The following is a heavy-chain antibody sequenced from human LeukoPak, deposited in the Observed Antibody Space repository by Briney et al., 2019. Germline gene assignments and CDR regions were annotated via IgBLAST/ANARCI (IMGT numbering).Heavy chain of an antibody. CDR1: GFTFDNYA. CDR2: ISFDGNQQ. J-gene: IGHJ4*02. CDR3: AREGSIVARTDY. D-gene: IGHD3-16*02. V-gene: IGHV3-30-3*01. Sequence: GGSLRLSCEASGFTFDNYAMHWVRQAPGRRLEGVAVISFDGNQQYYPDSVKGRFTISRDNSKNTLYLQMNGLKTEDTAVYYCAREGSIVARTDYWGQGALVIVSS.